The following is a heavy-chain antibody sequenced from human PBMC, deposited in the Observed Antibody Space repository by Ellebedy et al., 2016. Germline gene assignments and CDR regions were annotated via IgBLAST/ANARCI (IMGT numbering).Heavy chain of an antibody. V-gene: IGHV1-18*04. Sequence: ASVKVSXXASGYTFTGYYMHWVRQAPGQGLEWMGWISAYNGNTNYAQKLQGRVTMTTDTSTSTAYMELRSLRSDDTAVYYCARLTGDRWFDPWGQGTLVTVSS. CDR1: GYTFTGYY. D-gene: IGHD7-27*01. CDR2: ISAYNGNT. CDR3: ARLTGDRWFDP. J-gene: IGHJ5*02.